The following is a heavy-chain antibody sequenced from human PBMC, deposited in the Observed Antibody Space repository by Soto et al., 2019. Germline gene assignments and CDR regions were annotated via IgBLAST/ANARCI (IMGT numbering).Heavy chain of an antibody. Sequence: EVQVLESGGGLVQPGGSLRLSCTASGFAFGTYAMSWFRQAPGKGLEWVSTIIGSGGRTYYADSVKGRFTISRDNSKNTLYVQMNSLSAEDTALYYCARSYDSSGSYWVSFDFWGQGTLVTVSS. CDR1: GFAFGTYA. J-gene: IGHJ4*02. V-gene: IGHV3-23*01. CDR2: IIGSGGRT. CDR3: ARSYDSSGSYWVSFDF. D-gene: IGHD3-22*01.